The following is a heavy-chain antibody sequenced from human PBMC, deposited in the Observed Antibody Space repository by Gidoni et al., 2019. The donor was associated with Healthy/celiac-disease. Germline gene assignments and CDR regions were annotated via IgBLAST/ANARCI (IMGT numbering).Heavy chain of an antibody. CDR1: GFTFDDYT. J-gene: IGHJ5*02. Sequence: EVQLVESGGVVVQPGGSLRLSCAASGFTFDDYTMHWVRQAPGKGLEWVPLISWDGGSTYYADSVKGRFTISRDNSKNSLYLQMNSLRTEDTALYYCAKEKCSTSCYYWFDPWGQGTLVTVSS. CDR3: AKEKCSTSCYYWFDP. V-gene: IGHV3-43*01. CDR2: ISWDGGST. D-gene: IGHD2-2*01.